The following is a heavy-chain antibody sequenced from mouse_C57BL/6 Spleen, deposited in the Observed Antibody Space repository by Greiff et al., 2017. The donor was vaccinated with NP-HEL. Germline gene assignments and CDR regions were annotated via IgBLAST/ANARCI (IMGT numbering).Heavy chain of an antibody. J-gene: IGHJ2*01. CDR2: ISDGGSYT. Sequence: DVMLVESGGGLVKPGGSLKLSCAASGFTFSSYAMSWVRQTPEKRLEWVATISDGGSYTYYPDNVKGRFTISRDNAKNNLYLQMSHLKSEDTAMYYCARDRYDYEDYFDYWGQGTTLTVSS. CDR3: ARDRYDYEDYFDY. CDR1: GFTFSSYA. D-gene: IGHD2-4*01. V-gene: IGHV5-4*01.